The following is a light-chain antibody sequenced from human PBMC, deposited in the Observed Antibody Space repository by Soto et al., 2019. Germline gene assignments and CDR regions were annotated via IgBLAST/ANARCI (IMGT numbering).Light chain of an antibody. J-gene: IGKJ5*01. CDR3: QQYGSSIT. CDR2: GTS. V-gene: IGKV3-20*01. CDR1: QSVSSN. Sequence: EIVMTQPPATLSVSPGERATLSCRASQSVSSNLAWYQQKPGQAPRLLIYGTSSRATGIPDRFSGSGSGTDFTLTISRLEPEDFAVFYCQQYGSSITFGQGTRLENK.